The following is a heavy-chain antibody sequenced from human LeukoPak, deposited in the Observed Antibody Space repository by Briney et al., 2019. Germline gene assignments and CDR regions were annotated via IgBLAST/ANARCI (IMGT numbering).Heavy chain of an antibody. V-gene: IGHV4-4*07. D-gene: IGHD5-24*01. J-gene: IGHJ6*03. CDR1: GGSISSYY. Sequence: SETLSLTCTVSGGSISSYYWSWIRQPAGKGLEWIGRIYTSGSTNYNPSLKSRVTMSVDTSKNQFSLKLSSVTAADTAVYYCARDSEGATKYYYYYYMDVWGKGTAVTVSS. CDR3: ARDSEGATKYYYYYYMDV. CDR2: IYTSGST.